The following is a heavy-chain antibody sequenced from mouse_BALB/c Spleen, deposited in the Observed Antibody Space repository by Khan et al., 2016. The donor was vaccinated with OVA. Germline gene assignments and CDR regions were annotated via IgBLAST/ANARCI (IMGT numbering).Heavy chain of an antibody. Sequence: QIQLVQSGPELKKPGETVRISCKASGYTFTTAGIQWVQKMPGKGLKWIGWINTHSGVPKYAEDFKGRFAFSLEISVNTAYLQITNRKNEDTATYCCARVGAAYFRYGGGAMEYWGQGTSVTVSS. CDR1: GYTFTTAG. D-gene: IGHD2-14*01. J-gene: IGHJ4*01. V-gene: IGHV9-4*02. CDR2: INTHSGVP. CDR3: ARVGAAYFRYGGGAMEY.